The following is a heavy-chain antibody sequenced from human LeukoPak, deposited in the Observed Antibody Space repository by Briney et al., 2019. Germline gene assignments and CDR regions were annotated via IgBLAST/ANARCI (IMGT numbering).Heavy chain of an antibody. J-gene: IGHJ4*02. D-gene: IGHD3-16*01. Sequence: GESLKISCKGSGYSFTGHWIGWVRQMPGKGLEWMGIIYAGDSDTKYNPSFQGQVTMSVDKSISTAYLQLSSLKASDTAVYYCARHTAYRRWNFFDYWGQGTLLTVTS. CDR3: ARHTAYRRWNFFDY. CDR1: GYSFTGHW. V-gene: IGHV5-51*01. CDR2: IYAGDSDT.